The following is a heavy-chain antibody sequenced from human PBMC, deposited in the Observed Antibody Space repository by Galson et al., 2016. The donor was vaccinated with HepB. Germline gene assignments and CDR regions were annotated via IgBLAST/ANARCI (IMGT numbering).Heavy chain of an antibody. CDR1: GFTVSRNY. CDR3: AGEGIAVAGSPHYYYGMDV. J-gene: IGHJ6*02. CDR2: IYRDGTT. D-gene: IGHD6-19*01. Sequence: SLRLSCAASGFTVSRNYMSWVRQAPGNGLEWVSIIYRDGTTFYADSVKGRFTISRDSSKNTLYLQMNSLRAEDTAVYYCAGEGIAVAGSPHYYYGMDVGGQGTTVTVSS. V-gene: IGHV3-53*01.